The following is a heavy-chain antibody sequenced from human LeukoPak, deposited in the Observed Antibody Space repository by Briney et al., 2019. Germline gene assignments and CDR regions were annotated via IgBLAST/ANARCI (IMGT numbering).Heavy chain of an antibody. V-gene: IGHV3-23*01. CDR1: GFTFSTYT. Sequence: PGGSLRLSCAASGFTFSTYTMSWVRQAPGKGLEWVSAISGSGGNTYYADSVKGRFTISRDNSKNTLYLQMDSLRADDTAVYYCAKAAFSRTSHFDYWGQGTLVTASS. CDR2: ISGSGGNT. CDR3: AKAAFSRTSHFDY. J-gene: IGHJ4*02. D-gene: IGHD6-6*01.